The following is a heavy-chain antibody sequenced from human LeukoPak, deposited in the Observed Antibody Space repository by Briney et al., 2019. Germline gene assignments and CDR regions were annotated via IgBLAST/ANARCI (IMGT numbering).Heavy chain of an antibody. V-gene: IGHV3-74*01. CDR3: VRGPAAAHPRPLQDYYYMDV. D-gene: IGHD6-6*01. CDR1: EFTFRTYW. Sequence: PGGSLRLSCAASEFTFRTYWMHWVRQAPGKGLVWVSHINRDGSSTSYADSVEGRFTISRDNAKNTLYLQMSSLRAEDTAVYYCVRGPAAAHPRPLQDYYYMDVWGKGTTVTVSS. J-gene: IGHJ6*03. CDR2: INRDGSST.